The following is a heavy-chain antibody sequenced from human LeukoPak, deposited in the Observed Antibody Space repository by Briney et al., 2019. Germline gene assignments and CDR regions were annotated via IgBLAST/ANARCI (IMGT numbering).Heavy chain of an antibody. CDR3: AKLKWLTTGNFDY. CDR2: ISSSGSTI. J-gene: IGHJ4*02. V-gene: IGHV3-11*01. CDR1: GFTFSDYY. D-gene: IGHD5-12*01. Sequence: GGSLRLSCAASGFTFSDYYMSWIRQAPGKGLEWVSYISSSGSTIYYADSVKGRFTISRDNAKNSLYLQMNSLRAEDTAVYYCAKLKWLTTGNFDYWGQGTLVTVSS.